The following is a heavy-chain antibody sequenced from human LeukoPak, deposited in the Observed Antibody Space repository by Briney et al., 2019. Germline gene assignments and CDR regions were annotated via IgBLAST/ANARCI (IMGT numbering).Heavy chain of an antibody. J-gene: IGHJ1*01. CDR2: IYHIGST. V-gene: IGHV4-38-2*02. Sequence: SETLSLTCTVSGYSISSGYYWGWIRQPPGKGLEWIGSIYHIGSTYYNPSLKSRVTISVDTSKNQFSLKLSSVNAADTAPYSRARDLLKLGYCSSTTCYSPYWGQGPLVTVSS. CDR3: ARDLLKLGYCSSTTCYSPY. CDR1: GYSISSGYY. D-gene: IGHD2-2*01.